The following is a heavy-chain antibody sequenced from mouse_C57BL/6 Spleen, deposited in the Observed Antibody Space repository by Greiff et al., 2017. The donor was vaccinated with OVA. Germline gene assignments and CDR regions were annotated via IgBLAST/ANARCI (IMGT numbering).Heavy chain of an antibody. V-gene: IGHV5-17*01. D-gene: IGHD1-1*02. Sequence: EVKVEESGGGLVKPGGSLKLSCAASGFTFSDYGMHWVRQAPEKGLEWVAYISSGSSTIYYADTVKGRFTISRDNAKNTLFLHMTSLRSEDTAMYYCARQNYPYAMDYWGQGTSVTVSS. CDR3: ARQNYPYAMDY. CDR1: GFTFSDYG. CDR2: ISSGSSTI. J-gene: IGHJ4*01.